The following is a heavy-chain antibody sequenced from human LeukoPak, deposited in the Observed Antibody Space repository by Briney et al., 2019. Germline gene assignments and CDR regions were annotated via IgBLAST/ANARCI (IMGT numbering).Heavy chain of an antibody. J-gene: IGHJ4*02. CDR3: ARGSHYDFWGGYYLFDY. CDR1: GYTFTSYD. CDR2: MNPNSGNT. Sequence: GASVKVSCKASGYTFTSYDINWVRQATGQGLEWMGWMNPNSGNTGYAQKFQGRVTMTRNTSISTAYMGLSSLRSEDTAVYYCARGSHYDFWGGYYLFDYWGQGTLVTVSS. D-gene: IGHD3-3*01. V-gene: IGHV1-8*01.